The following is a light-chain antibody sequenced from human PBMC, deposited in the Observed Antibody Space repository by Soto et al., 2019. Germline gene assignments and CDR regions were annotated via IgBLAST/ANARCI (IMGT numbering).Light chain of an antibody. CDR3: SSYTSSSAYV. V-gene: IGLV2-14*01. CDR1: SSDVGGYNY. J-gene: IGLJ1*01. CDR2: EVS. Sequence: QSVLTLPASVSGSPGQSITISCTGTSSDVGGYNYVSWYQQHAGKAPKLMLYEVSNRPSGVSNRFSGSKSGNTASLTISGLQAEDEADYYCSSYTSSSAYVFGTGTKVTVL.